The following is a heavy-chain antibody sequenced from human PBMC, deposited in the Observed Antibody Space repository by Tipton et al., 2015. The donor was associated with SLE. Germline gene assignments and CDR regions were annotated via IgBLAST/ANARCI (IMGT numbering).Heavy chain of an antibody. CDR2: ISIDVNKK. Sequence: SLRLSCAASGFTFRNFGFHWIRQAPGKGLEWVAYISIDVNKKDYADSVKGRFTISRDNSKNTLYLQINRLRPEDTAVYYCAKALETWGQGTLVTVSS. CDR1: GFTFRNFG. V-gene: IGHV3-30-3*01. CDR3: AKALET. J-gene: IGHJ5*02.